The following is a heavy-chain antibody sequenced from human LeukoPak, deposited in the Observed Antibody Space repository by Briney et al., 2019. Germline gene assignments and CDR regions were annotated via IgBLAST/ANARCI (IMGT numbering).Heavy chain of an antibody. CDR2: ISAYNGNT. Sequence: EASVTVSCKASGYTFTSYGISWVRQAPGQGLEWMGRISAYNGNTNYAQKLQGRVTMTTDTSTSTAYMELRSLRSDDTAVYYCARDWRYCSSTSCYGSDYWGQGTLVTVSS. V-gene: IGHV1-18*01. J-gene: IGHJ4*02. CDR1: GYTFTSYG. CDR3: ARDWRYCSSTSCYGSDY. D-gene: IGHD2-2*01.